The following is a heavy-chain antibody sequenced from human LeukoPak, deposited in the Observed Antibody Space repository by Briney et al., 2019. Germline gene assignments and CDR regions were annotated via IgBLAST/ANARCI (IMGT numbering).Heavy chain of an antibody. CDR2: INSDGSST. V-gene: IGHV3-74*01. D-gene: IGHD1-26*01. Sequence: PGGSLRLSCAASGFTFSSYWMHWVRQAPGKGLVWVSHINSDGSSTNYADSVKGRFTISRDNAKNTLYLHMNSLTAEDTAVYYCARVGRGREILPDYWGQGTLVTVSS. CDR1: GFTFSSYW. J-gene: IGHJ4*02. CDR3: ARVGRGREILPDY.